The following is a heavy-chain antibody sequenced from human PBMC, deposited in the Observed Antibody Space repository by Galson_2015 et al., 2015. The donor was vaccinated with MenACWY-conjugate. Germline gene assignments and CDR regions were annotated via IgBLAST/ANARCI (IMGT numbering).Heavy chain of an antibody. CDR3: ARDRKGPTVSLPLNWFDP. D-gene: IGHD4-11*01. Sequence: SLRLSCAASGFTFGSYGMHWVRQAPGKGLEWVSRIDGAGSSTTYADSVKGRFTISRDNAKNTLYLQLNSLRAEDTAVYYCARDRKGPTVSLPLNWFDPWGQGTQVIVSS. CDR1: GFTFGSYG. CDR2: IDGAGSST. J-gene: IGHJ5*02. V-gene: IGHV3-74*01.